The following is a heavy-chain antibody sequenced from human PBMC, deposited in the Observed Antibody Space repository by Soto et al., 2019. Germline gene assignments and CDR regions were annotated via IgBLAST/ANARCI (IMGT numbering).Heavy chain of an antibody. V-gene: IGHV4-31*03. Sequence: QVQLQESGPGLVKPSQTLSLTCTVSGGSISSGAYYWNWIRQHPGKGLEWIGYIYYSGGSYYRPSLNSRVTMAVDSSNNQFSLKLSSVTAADTAVYYCARSDDPSYFDRRGAFDIWGQGTMVTVSS. D-gene: IGHD3-9*01. CDR2: IYYSGGS. J-gene: IGHJ3*02. CDR3: ARSDDPSYFDRRGAFDI. CDR1: GGSISSGAYY.